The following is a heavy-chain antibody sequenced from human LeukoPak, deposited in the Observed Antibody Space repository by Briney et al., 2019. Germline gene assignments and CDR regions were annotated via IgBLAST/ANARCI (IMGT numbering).Heavy chain of an antibody. D-gene: IGHD2-15*01. Sequence: PGGSLRLSCAASGFTFSSYAMHWVRQAPGKGLEWVAVISYDGSNKYYADSVKGRFTISRDNSKNTLYLQMNSLRAEDTAVYYCAKGDASAPRIDNFDDWGQGTLVTVSS. J-gene: IGHJ4*02. CDR2: ISYDGSNK. V-gene: IGHV3-30-3*01. CDR3: AKGDASAPRIDNFDD. CDR1: GFTFSSYA.